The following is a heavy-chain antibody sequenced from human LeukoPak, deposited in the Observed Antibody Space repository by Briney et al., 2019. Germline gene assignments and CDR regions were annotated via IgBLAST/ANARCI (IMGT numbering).Heavy chain of an antibody. V-gene: IGHV3-21*01. CDR2: ISSSSSSYI. CDR3: ARVDFELLPDY. D-gene: IGHD1-26*01. CDR1: GFTFRSYS. Sequence: GGSLRLSCAASGFTFRSYSMNWVRQAPGKGLEWVSSISSSSSSYIYYADSVKGRFTISRDNAKNSLYLQMNSLRAEDTAVYYCARVDFELLPDYWGQGTLVTVSS. J-gene: IGHJ4*02.